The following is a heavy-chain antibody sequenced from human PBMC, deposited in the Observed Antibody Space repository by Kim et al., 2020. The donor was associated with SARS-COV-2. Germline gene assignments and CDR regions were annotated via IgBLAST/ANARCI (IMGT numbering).Heavy chain of an antibody. CDR3: ARAYDSSGYYYAYLLRAFDI. D-gene: IGHD3-22*01. CDR1: GGSFSGYY. CDR2: INHSGST. J-gene: IGHJ3*02. Sequence: SETLSLTCDVYGGSFSGYYWSWIRQPPGKGLVWIAEINHSGSTNYNPSLKSRVTISVDTSKNQFSLKLSSVTAADTAVYYCARAYDSSGYYYAYLLRAFDIWGQGTMVTVSS. V-gene: IGHV4-34*01.